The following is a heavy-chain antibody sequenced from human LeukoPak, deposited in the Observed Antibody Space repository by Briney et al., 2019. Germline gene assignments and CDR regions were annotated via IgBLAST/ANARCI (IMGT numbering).Heavy chain of an antibody. CDR3: AKDPLGVVVPAAIPY. CDR1: GFTFSTYA. CDR2: ISGSGGTT. V-gene: IGHV3-23*01. J-gene: IGHJ4*02. D-gene: IGHD2-2*01. Sequence: PGGSLRLSCAASGFTFSTYAMSWVRQAPGKGLEWVSAISGSGGTTYYADSVKGRFTISRDNSKNTLYLQMNSLRAEDTAVYYCAKDPLGVVVPAAIPYWGQGTLVTVSS.